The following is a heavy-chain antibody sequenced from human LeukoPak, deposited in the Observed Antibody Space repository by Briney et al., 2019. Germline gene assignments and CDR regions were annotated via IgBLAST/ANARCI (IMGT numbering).Heavy chain of an antibody. J-gene: IGHJ4*02. V-gene: IGHV4-38-2*01. CDR3: ARVGGSYEPLDY. Sequence: SETLSLTCAVSGYSISSGYYWGWIRQPPAKGLEWIGNIYHSGSTYYNPSLQSRVTISVDTSKNQFSLKLSSVTAADTAVYYCARVGGSYEPLDYWGQGTLVTVSS. CDR1: GYSISSGYY. D-gene: IGHD1-26*01. CDR2: IYHSGST.